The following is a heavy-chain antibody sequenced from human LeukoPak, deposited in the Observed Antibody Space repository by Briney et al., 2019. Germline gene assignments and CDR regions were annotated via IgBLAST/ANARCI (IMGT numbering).Heavy chain of an antibody. CDR2: MYYRGSA. D-gene: IGHD2-15*01. Sequence: SETLSLTCTVSGGSISSYYWSWIRQPPGKGLEWIGHMYYRGSANYNPSLKSRVSISIDTSKNQFSLKLSSVTAADTAVYYCARAVVVPYWYFDLWGRGTLVTVSS. V-gene: IGHV4-59*12. J-gene: IGHJ2*01. CDR1: GGSISSYY. CDR3: ARAVVVPYWYFDL.